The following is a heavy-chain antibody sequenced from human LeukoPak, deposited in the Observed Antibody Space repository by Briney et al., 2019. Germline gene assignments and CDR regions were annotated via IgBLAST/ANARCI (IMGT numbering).Heavy chain of an antibody. V-gene: IGHV1-18*01. J-gene: IGHJ4*02. D-gene: IGHD2-2*01. CDR3: ARADIVVVPAAITDY. Sequence: ASVKVSCKASGYTFTSYGISWVRQAPGQGLEWMGWISAYNGNTNYAQKLQGRVTMTTDTSTSTAYMELRSLRSDDTAVYYCARADIVVVPAAITDYWGQGTLVTVSS. CDR2: ISAYNGNT. CDR1: GYTFTSYG.